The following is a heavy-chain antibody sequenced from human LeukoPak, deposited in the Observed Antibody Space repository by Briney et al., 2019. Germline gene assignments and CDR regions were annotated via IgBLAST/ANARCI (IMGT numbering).Heavy chain of an antibody. CDR3: AREPPIVVVPAAPGPSDY. CDR2: ISYDGSNK. J-gene: IGHJ4*02. CDR1: GFTFSSYA. V-gene: IGHV3-30-3*01. D-gene: IGHD2-2*01. Sequence: GGSLRLSCAASGFTFSSYAMHWVRQAPGKGLEWVAVISYDGSNKYYADSVKGRFTISRDNAKNSLYLQMNSLRAEDTAVYYCAREPPIVVVPAAPGPSDYWGQGTLVTVSS.